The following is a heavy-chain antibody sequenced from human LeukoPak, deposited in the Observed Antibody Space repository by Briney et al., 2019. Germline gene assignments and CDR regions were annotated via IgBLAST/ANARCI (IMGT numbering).Heavy chain of an antibody. CDR3: ASGDRRSSSWYNFNR. V-gene: IGHV4-59*01. Sequence: PSETLSLTCSVSGGSISDYYWSWIRQPPGKGLEWIGYIYSSGSTNYNPSLKSRVTISVDTSKNQLSLKLTSVTAADTAVYYCASGDRRSSSWYNFNRWGQGTLVTVSS. CDR1: GGSISDYY. D-gene: IGHD6-13*01. J-gene: IGHJ4*02. CDR2: IYSSGST.